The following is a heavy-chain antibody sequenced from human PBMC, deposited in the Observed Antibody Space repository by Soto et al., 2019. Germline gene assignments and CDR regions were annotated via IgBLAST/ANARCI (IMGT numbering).Heavy chain of an antibody. CDR2: ISDSGGST. CDR1: GLTFSSYA. CDR3: ARRRGPLLKDAFDI. V-gene: IGHV3-23*01. D-gene: IGHD2-15*01. Sequence: GGSLRLSCAASGLTFSSYAMSWVRQAPGKGLEGVSAISDSGGSTYYADSVKSRFTISRDNSKNLMYLQMNSLRADDTAVYFCARRRGPLLKDAFDIWGQGTMVTVSS. J-gene: IGHJ3*02.